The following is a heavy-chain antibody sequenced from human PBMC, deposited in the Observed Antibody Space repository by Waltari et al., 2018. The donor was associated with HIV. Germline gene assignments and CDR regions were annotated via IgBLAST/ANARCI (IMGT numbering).Heavy chain of an antibody. CDR1: GDTFRTYT. CDR2: ITPIFKTT. Sequence: QVQLVQSGAEVKKPGYSVKVSCRASGDTFRTYTISWVRQAPGQGLEWVGGITPIFKTTKYAQKFQGRVTLTADESTRTTYMELTSLRSDDTAMYYCARNGDYAPAYWGQGTLVTVSS. CDR3: ARNGDYAPAY. J-gene: IGHJ4*02. V-gene: IGHV1-69*01. D-gene: IGHD4-17*01.